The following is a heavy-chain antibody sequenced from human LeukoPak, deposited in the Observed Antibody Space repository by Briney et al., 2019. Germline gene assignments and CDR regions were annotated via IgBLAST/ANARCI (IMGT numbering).Heavy chain of an antibody. J-gene: IGHJ4*02. CDR1: GYTLTELS. CDR2: FDPEDGET. D-gene: IGHD1-20*01. V-gene: IGHV1-24*01. CDR3: ARDLHWVTGTRTVFDY. Sequence: ASVKVSCKVSGYTLTELSMHWVRQAPGKGLEWMGGFDPEDGETIYAQKFQGRVTMTEDTSTDTAYMELSSLRSEDTAVYYCARDLHWVTGTRTVFDYWGQGTLVTVSS.